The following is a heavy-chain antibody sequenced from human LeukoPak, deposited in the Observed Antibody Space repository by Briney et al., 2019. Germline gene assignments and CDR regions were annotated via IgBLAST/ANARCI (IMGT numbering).Heavy chain of an antibody. CDR2: ISGSGGST. J-gene: IGHJ4*02. CDR3: AKDLHRMTTVTTYYFDY. Sequence: PGGSLRLSCAASGFTFSSYAMSWVRQAPGKGLEWVSAISGSGGSTYYADSVKGRFTISRDNSKNTLYLQMNSLRAEDTAVYYCAKDLHRMTTVTTYYFDYWGQGTLVTVSS. D-gene: IGHD4-11*01. V-gene: IGHV3-23*01. CDR1: GFTFSSYA.